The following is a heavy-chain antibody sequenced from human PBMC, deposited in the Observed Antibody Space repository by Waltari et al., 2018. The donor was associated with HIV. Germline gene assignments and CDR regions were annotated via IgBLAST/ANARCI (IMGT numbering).Heavy chain of an antibody. D-gene: IGHD6-13*01. CDR3: VKERQYSHCWYRYYGIDV. CDR1: GFTFSNYG. CDR2: SSGSGRII. V-gene: IGHV3-23*01. Sequence: EVQVLESGGALVQPGGSLRLSCAASGFTFSNYGMSWVRQAPGKSAELIATSSGSGRIIYDVESVKGRFNVSRNSSKNARYVQMKSRRAEDTGVYFCVKERQYSHCWYRYYGIDVGGKWTTVTVSS. J-gene: IGHJ6*04.